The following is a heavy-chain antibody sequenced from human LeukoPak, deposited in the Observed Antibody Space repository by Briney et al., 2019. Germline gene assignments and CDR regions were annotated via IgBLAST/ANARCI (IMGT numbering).Heavy chain of an antibody. CDR3: ARGFRGDNFDY. D-gene: IGHD7-27*01. Sequence: PSETLSLTCAVYGGSFSGYYWSWIRQPPGKGLEWIGEINHSGSTNYNPSLKSRVTISVDTSKNQFSLKLSSVTAAETAVYFCARGFRGDNFDYWGQGTLVTVSS. CDR1: GGSFSGYY. CDR2: INHSGST. J-gene: IGHJ4*02. V-gene: IGHV4-34*01.